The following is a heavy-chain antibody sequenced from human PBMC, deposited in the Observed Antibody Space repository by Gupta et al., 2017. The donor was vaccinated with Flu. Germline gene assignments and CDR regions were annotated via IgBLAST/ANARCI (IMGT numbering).Heavy chain of an antibody. V-gene: IGHV3-30-3*01. CDR2: ISYDGSIS. CDR1: SSYP. J-gene: IGHJ4*02. Sequence: SSYPMHGVRQAPGKWLEWVAVISYDGSISLYTDSVRGRFTISRDDSKNTLWLQMNSLRAEDTGVYYCARDMVRGSPDYFDYWGQGTLVTVSS. CDR3: ARDMVRGSPDYFDY. D-gene: IGHD6-13*01.